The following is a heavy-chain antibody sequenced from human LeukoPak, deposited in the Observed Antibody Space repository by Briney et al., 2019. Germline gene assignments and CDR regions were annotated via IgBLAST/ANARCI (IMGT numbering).Heavy chain of an antibody. Sequence: SETLSLTCTVSGGSISSYYWSWIRQPPGKGLEWIGYIYYSGSTNYNPSLKSRVTISVDTSKNQFSLKLSSVTAADTAVYYCARGEGYCSSTSCRDYWGQGTLVTVSS. CDR1: GGSISSYY. D-gene: IGHD2-2*01. J-gene: IGHJ4*02. CDR3: ARGEGYCSSTSCRDY. V-gene: IGHV4-59*01. CDR2: IYYSGST.